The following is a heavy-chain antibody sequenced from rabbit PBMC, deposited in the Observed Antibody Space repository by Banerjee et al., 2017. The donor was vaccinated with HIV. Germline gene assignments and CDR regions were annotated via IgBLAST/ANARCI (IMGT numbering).Heavy chain of an antibody. CDR3: ARSAGYGVYGYGHFNL. V-gene: IGHV1S45*01. CDR1: GFSFSNNYV. J-gene: IGHJ4*01. CDR2: IYAGVSGGT. D-gene: IGHD2-1*01. Sequence: QEQLEESGGDLVKPEGSLTLTCTASGFSFSNNYVMCWVRQAPGKGLEWITCIYAGVSGGTYYASWAKGRFTMSKTSSTTVTLQMTRLTAADTATYFCARSAGYGVYGYGHFNLWGPGTLVTVS.